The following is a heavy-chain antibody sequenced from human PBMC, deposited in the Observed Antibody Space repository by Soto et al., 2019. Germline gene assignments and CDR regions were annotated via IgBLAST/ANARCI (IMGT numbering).Heavy chain of an antibody. Sequence: VQLVESGGGLVQPGESLRLSCSASGFTFSSYAMHWVRQAPGEGLEWIGYIYYSGSTYYNPSLKSRVTISVDTSKNQFSLKLSSVTAADTAVYYCAREVTTSYGVVIIPDAFDIWGQGTMVTVSS. J-gene: IGHJ3*02. V-gene: IGHV4-59*12. D-gene: IGHD3-3*01. CDR1: GFTFSSYA. CDR3: AREVTTSYGVVIIPDAFDI. CDR2: IYYSGST.